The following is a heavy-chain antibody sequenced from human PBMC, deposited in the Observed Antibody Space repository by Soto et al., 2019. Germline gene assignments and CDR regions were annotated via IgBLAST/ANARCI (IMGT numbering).Heavy chain of an antibody. D-gene: IGHD6-19*01. J-gene: IGHJ4*02. V-gene: IGHV3-30*18. CDR3: AKGGRQWLVTSDFNY. CDR1: GFTFSYDA. Sequence: PGASLRLSCASSGFTFSYDAMQSFHQAPGKGLEWVAVVSHDGRNTHYADSVKGRFTISRDSSKNTVSLEMTSLRAEDTAVYYCAKGGRQWLVTSDFNYWGQGALVTVSS. CDR2: VSHDGRNT.